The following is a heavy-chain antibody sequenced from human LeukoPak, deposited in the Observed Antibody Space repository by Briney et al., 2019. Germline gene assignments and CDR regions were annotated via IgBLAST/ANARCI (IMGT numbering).Heavy chain of an antibody. CDR2: IYYSGST. CDR1: GGSNSSYY. Sequence: SETLSLTCTVSGGSNSSYYWSWIRQPPGKGLKWIGSIYYSGSTYYNPSLKSRVTISVDTSKNQFSLKLSSVTAADTAVYYCARQIPFGNFDYWGQGTLVTVSS. V-gene: IGHV4-59*05. J-gene: IGHJ4*02. D-gene: IGHD2-15*01. CDR3: ARQIPFGNFDY.